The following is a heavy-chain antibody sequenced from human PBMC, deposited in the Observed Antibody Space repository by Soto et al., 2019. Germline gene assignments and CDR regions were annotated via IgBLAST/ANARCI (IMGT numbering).Heavy chain of an antibody. CDR1: GGPCSGYY. V-gene: IGHV4-34*01. Sequence: SETLSLTCAVYGGPCSGYYWSWIRQPPGKGLEWIGQINHGGSTNYNPSLKSRLTISIDTSKHQFSLTLSSVTAADTAVYYCARRPDGFDVWGQGTLVTVSS. J-gene: IGHJ3*01. CDR3: ARRPDGFDV. CDR2: INHGGST. D-gene: IGHD6-6*01.